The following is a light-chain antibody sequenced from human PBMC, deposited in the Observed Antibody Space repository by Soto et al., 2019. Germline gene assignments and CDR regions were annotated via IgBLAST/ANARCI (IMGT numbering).Light chain of an antibody. CDR3: QQRSNWPPIT. Sequence: EMVLTQSPATLSVSPGERATLSCRASESVSSYLAWYQQKPGQAPRLLIYGASSRATGIPDRFSGSGSGTDFTLTISSLEPEDFAVYYCQQRSNWPPITFGQGTRLEIK. V-gene: IGKV3-11*01. CDR2: GAS. CDR1: ESVSSY. J-gene: IGKJ5*01.